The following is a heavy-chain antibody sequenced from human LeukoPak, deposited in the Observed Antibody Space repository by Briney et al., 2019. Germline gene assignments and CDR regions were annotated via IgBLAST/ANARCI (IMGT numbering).Heavy chain of an antibody. CDR2: ISAYNGNT. CDR1: GYTFTSYG. Sequence: ASVEVSCKASGYTFTSYGISWVRQAPGQGLEWMGWISAYNGNTNYAQKLQGRVTMTTDTSTSTAYMELRSLRSDDTAVYYCARVRMGYCSSTSCSDAFDIWGQGTMVTVSS. V-gene: IGHV1-18*01. D-gene: IGHD2-2*01. CDR3: ARVRMGYCSSTSCSDAFDI. J-gene: IGHJ3*02.